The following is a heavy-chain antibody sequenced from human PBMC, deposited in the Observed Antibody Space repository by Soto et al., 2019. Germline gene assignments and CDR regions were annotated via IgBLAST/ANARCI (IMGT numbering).Heavy chain of an antibody. CDR3: AKDPDCSSTSCYDEYFQH. Sequence: LRLSCAASGFTFSSYAMSWVRQAPGKGLEWVSAISGSGGSTYYADSVKGRFTISRDNSKNTLYLQMNSLRAEDTAVYYCAKDPDCSSTSCYDEYFQHWGQGTLVTVSS. CDR2: ISGSGGST. J-gene: IGHJ1*01. CDR1: GFTFSSYA. D-gene: IGHD2-2*01. V-gene: IGHV3-23*01.